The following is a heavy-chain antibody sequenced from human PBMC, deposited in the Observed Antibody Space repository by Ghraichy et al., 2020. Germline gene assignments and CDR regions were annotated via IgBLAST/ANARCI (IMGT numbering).Heavy chain of an antibody. Sequence: ETLSLTCTVSGGSISSVSYYWGWIRQPPGKGLEWIGSIYYSGITYYNPSLKSRVTISVDTSKNQFSLRLGSLTAADTAVYYCARLESSVGDIVVVPAAMEVDYWGQGTLVTVSS. D-gene: IGHD2-2*01. CDR1: GGSISSVSYY. CDR3: ARLESSVGDIVVVPAAMEVDY. CDR2: IYYSGIT. J-gene: IGHJ4*02. V-gene: IGHV4-39*01.